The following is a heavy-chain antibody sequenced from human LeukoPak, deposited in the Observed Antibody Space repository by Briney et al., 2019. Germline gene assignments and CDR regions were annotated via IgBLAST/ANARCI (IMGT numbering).Heavy chain of an antibody. D-gene: IGHD3-9*01. CDR3: ARDPYDLLTGYYSGSGGDY. Sequence: ASVKVSCKVSGYTLTELSMHWVRQAPGKGLEWMGGFDPEDGETIYAQKFQGRVTMTEDTSTDTAYMELSSLRSEDTAVYFCARDPYDLLTGYYSGSGGDYWGQGTLVTVSS. CDR1: GYTLTELS. J-gene: IGHJ4*02. CDR2: FDPEDGET. V-gene: IGHV1-24*01.